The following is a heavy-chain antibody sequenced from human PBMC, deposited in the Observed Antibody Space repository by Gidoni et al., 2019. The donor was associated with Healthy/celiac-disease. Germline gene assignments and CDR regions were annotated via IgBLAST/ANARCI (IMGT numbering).Heavy chain of an antibody. CDR2: IIPIFGTA. Sequence: EVKKPGSSVKVSCKASGGTFSSYAISWVRQAPGQGLEWMGGIIPIFGTANYAQKFQGRVTITADESTSTAYMELSSLRSEDTAVYYCASPNPSGSYWRLDYWGQGTLVTVSS. D-gene: IGHD1-26*01. CDR1: GGTFSSYA. CDR3: ASPNPSGSYWRLDY. V-gene: IGHV1-69*01. J-gene: IGHJ4*02.